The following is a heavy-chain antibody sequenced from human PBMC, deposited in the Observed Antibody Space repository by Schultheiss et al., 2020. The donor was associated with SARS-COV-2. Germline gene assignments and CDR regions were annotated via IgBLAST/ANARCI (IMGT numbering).Heavy chain of an antibody. J-gene: IGHJ4*02. CDR2: ISSSGSTI. CDR3: ARVAGSPLDY. Sequence: GGSLRLSCAASGFTFSSYAMHWVRQAPGKGLEWVSYISSSGSTIYYADSVKGRFTISRDNAKNSLYLQMNSLRAEDTAVYYCARVAGSPLDYWGQGTLVTVSS. D-gene: IGHD6-13*01. V-gene: IGHV3-48*03. CDR1: GFTFSSYA.